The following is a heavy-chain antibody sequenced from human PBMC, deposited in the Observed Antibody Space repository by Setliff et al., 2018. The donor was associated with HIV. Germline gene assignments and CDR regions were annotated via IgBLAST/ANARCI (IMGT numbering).Heavy chain of an antibody. J-gene: IGHJ6*02. CDR1: GGTFKNLA. CDR2: VIPSFATA. V-gene: IGHV1-69*13. CDR3: ANPHDGGALDV. Sequence: SVKVSCKASGGTFKNLAISWVRQAPGQGLEWMGGVIPSFATANYAQKFQGRITITADELTSTAYMDLNSLKSEDSAVYYCANPHDGGALDVWGQGTAVTVSS. D-gene: IGHD1-1*01.